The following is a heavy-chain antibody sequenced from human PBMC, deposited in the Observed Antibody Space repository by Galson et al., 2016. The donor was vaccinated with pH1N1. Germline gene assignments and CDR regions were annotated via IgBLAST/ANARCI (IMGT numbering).Heavy chain of an antibody. Sequence: SVKVSCKASGYTFTSFFIHWVRQAPGQGLEWMGRINPIRGDSNFAQKFQGRVAMTSDTSISTAYMELSSLRSDDTAFYYCAKASDLSAYDLDYFDYWGQGTLVTVSS. CDR2: INPIRGDS. D-gene: IGHD5-12*01. V-gene: IGHV1-2*06. J-gene: IGHJ4*02. CDR1: GYTFTSFF. CDR3: AKASDLSAYDLDYFDY.